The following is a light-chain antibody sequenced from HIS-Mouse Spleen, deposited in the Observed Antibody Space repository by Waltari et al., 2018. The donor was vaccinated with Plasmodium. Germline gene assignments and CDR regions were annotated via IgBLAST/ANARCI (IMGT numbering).Light chain of an antibody. J-gene: IGLJ2*01. Sequence: QSALTQPASVSGSPGRSITISCTGTSSDVGSYNLVSWYQQHPGKAPKPMIYEGSKRPPGVSNRFSGATSCNTASLTSSGLQAEDEADYYCFSYAGSSTFVVFGGGTKLTVL. CDR3: FSYAGSSTFVV. CDR1: SSDVGSYNL. V-gene: IGLV2-23*03. CDR2: EGS.